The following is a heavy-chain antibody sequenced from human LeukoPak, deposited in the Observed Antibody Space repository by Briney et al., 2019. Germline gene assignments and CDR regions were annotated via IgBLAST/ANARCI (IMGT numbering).Heavy chain of an antibody. Sequence: GGSLRLSCAASGFTFSSYAMHWVRQAPGKGLEYVSAISSNGGSTYYANSVKGRFTISRDNSKNTLYLQINSLRAEDTAVYYCARASRDGYNPGAFDIWGQRTMGTVSP. V-gene: IGHV3-64*01. CDR2: ISSNGGST. J-gene: IGHJ3*02. CDR1: GFTFSSYA. CDR3: ARASRDGYNPGAFDI. D-gene: IGHD5-24*01.